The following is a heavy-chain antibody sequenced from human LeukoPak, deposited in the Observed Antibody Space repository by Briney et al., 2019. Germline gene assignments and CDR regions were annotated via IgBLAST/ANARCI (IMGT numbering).Heavy chain of an antibody. CDR2: IWYDGSNK. J-gene: IGHJ4*02. CDR3: AKTLQGYVGYFDY. CDR1: GFTFSSYG. D-gene: IGHD6-13*01. Sequence: GGSLRLSCAASGFTFSSYGMHWVRQAPGKGLEWVAVIWYDGSNKYNADSVKGRFTISRDNSKNTLYLQMNILRAEDTAVYYCAKTLQGYVGYFDYWGQGTLVTVSS. V-gene: IGHV3-33*06.